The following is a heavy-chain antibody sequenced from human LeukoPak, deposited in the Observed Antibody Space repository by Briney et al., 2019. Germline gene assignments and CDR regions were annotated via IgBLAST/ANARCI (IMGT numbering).Heavy chain of an antibody. CDR1: GFTFSSYS. J-gene: IGHJ1*01. V-gene: IGHV3-21*01. CDR2: ISSSSSYI. CDR3: ARDWPTIAAAGTIPEYFQH. D-gene: IGHD6-13*01. Sequence: GGSLRLSCAASGFTFSSYSMNWVRQAPGKGLEWVSSISSSSSYIYYANSVKGRFTISRDNAKNSLYLQMNSLRAEDTAVYYCARDWPTIAAAGTIPEYFQHWGQGTLVTVSS.